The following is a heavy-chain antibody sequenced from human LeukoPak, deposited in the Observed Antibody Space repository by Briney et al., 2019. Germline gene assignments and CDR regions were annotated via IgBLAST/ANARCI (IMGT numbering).Heavy chain of an antibody. J-gene: IGHJ6*03. V-gene: IGHV4-4*07. CDR2: IHSGDNT. CDR3: ARGGAHSPSHDYFYQFMDV. CDR1: GGSTSGFY. D-gene: IGHD6-13*01. Sequence: SETLSLTCTVSGGSTSGFYWSWIRQPAGKGLEWIGRIHSGDNTISIPPLKSRLAMSLDTPTNQFSLKLTSVTAADTAVYYCARGGAHSPSHDYFYQFMDVWGKGTTVTVSS.